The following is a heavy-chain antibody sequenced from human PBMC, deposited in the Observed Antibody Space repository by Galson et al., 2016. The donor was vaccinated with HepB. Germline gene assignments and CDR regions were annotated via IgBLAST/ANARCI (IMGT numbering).Heavy chain of an antibody. CDR3: ARDKERWVQYNYYFGMDV. Sequence: SYPIHWVRQAPGQGLEWMGIITPDNGNTVYAQKFQGSVTMTSDTSTSTVYMEVSSLRSEHTAVYYCARDKERWVQYNYYFGMDVWGQGTTVTVSS. J-gene: IGHJ6*02. V-gene: IGHV1-46*01. D-gene: IGHD5-24*01. CDR2: ITPDNGNT. CDR1: SYP.